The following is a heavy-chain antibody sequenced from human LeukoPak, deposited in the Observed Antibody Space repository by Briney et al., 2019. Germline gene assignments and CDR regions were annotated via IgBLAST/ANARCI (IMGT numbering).Heavy chain of an antibody. J-gene: IGHJ4*02. CDR1: GRSFSGYH. Sequence: SETLSLTCAVYGRSFSGYHWNWIRQAPGKGLDWIGEINHNGNTNYNPSLKGRVTISVDTSKNQFSLKLNSVTAADTAVYYCTRTSYDSGSYYDGWYFDYWGQGTLVTVSS. V-gene: IGHV4-34*01. CDR2: INHNGNT. CDR3: TRTSYDSGSYYDGWYFDY. D-gene: IGHD3-10*01.